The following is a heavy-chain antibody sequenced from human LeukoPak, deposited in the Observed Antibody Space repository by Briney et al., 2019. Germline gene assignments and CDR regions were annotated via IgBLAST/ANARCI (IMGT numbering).Heavy chain of an antibody. Sequence: QPGGSLRLSCAASGFTFSNYAMHWVRQAPGKGLEWVALISYDGSNKYYADSVKGRFTISRDNSKNTLSLQMNSLRAEDTALYYCARPLLTTVTPFDYWGQGTLVTVSS. CDR2: ISYDGSNK. J-gene: IGHJ4*02. CDR3: ARPLLTTVTPFDY. D-gene: IGHD4-17*01. CDR1: GFTFSNYA. V-gene: IGHV3-30-3*02.